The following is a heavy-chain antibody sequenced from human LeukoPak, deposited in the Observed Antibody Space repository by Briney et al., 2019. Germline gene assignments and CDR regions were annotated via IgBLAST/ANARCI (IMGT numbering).Heavy chain of an antibody. V-gene: IGHV4-39*01. CDR3: ASQSSSYYHGSGSYYRPFDP. J-gene: IGHJ5*02. D-gene: IGHD3-10*01. CDR2: IYYTGST. CDR1: GGSISSNTYY. Sequence: SETLSLTCTVSGGSISSNTYYWGWIRQPPGKGLEWIGSIYYTGSTYYNPSLKSRVTISIDTSKNQFSLKLSSVTAADTAVYYCASQSSSYYHGSGSYYRPFDPWGQGTLVTVSS.